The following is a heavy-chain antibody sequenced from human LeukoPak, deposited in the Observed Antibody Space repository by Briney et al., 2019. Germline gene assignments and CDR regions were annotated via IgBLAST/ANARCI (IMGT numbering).Heavy chain of an antibody. CDR1: GFTFSSYW. CDR3: AREGYYGSGSYDYYYYGMDV. J-gene: IGHJ6*02. V-gene: IGHV3-7*01. CDR2: IKQDGSEK. Sequence: GGYLRLSCAASGFTFSSYWMSWVRQAPGKGLEWVANIKQDGSEKYYVDSVKGRFTISRDNAKNSLYLQMNSLRAEDTAVYYCAREGYYGSGSYDYYYYGMDVWGQGTTVTVSS. D-gene: IGHD3-10*01.